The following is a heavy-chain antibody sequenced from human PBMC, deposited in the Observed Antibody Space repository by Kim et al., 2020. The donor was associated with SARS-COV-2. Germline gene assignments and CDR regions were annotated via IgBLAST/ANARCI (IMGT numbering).Heavy chain of an antibody. CDR1: GGSFSTYA. CDR3: AGDLSQGFNYGVFDS. J-gene: IGHJ4*02. V-gene: IGHV1-69*13. Sequence: SVKVSCKASGGSFSTYAVSWVRQAPGPGLQWMGGIIPMFPTPNYAEHFEGRLTITADESTRTVYMELSSLTSEDTAIYFCAGDLSQGFNYGVFDSWGQGTLVTVSS. D-gene: IGHD5-18*01. CDR2: IIPMFPTP.